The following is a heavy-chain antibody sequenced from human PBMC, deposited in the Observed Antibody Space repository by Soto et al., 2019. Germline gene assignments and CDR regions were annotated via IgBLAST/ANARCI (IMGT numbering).Heavy chain of an antibody. D-gene: IGHD2-15*01. Sequence: PERCLRVSCEAYGFTVSRFAMSWVRQAPGKGREWVSTFSGPGGGTYYADSVKGRFTISRDNFKSSLYLQMSSLRAEDTALYYCAKGKIRTPTFTSSDSSGHCTLDTLS. J-gene: IGHJ5*01. CDR3: AKGKIRTPTFTSSDS. V-gene: IGHV3-23*01. CDR2: FSGPGGGT. CDR1: GFTVSRFA.